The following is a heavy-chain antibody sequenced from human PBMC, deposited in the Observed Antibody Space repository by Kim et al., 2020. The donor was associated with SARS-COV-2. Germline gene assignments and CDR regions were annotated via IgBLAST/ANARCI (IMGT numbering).Heavy chain of an antibody. CDR1: GFTFSSYA. J-gene: IGHJ3*02. D-gene: IGHD6-19*01. Sequence: GGSLRLSCAASGFTFSSYAMSWVRQAPGKGLEWVSAISGSGGSTYYADSVKGRFTISRDNSKNTLYLQMNSLRAEDTAVYYCAKDRDVRSSGRSGAFDIWGQGTMVTVSS. CDR3: AKDRDVRSSGRSGAFDI. V-gene: IGHV3-23*01. CDR2: ISGSGGST.